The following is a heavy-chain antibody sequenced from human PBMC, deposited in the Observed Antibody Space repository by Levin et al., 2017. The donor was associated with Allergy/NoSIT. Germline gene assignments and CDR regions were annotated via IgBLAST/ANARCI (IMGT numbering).Heavy chain of an antibody. CDR1: GGSFITSSYF. CDR3: AGQTALRWFEELVFDS. J-gene: IGHJ4*02. Sequence: SETLSLTCTVSGGSFITSSYFWAWIRQPPGKGLEWLGSIYYSGTTYYNPSLNSRLTISIDTSTNQFSLKLRSVTAADTAVYYCAGQTALRWFEELVFDSWGQGNLVAVSS. D-gene: IGHD3-10*01. CDR2: IYYSGTT. V-gene: IGHV4-39*01.